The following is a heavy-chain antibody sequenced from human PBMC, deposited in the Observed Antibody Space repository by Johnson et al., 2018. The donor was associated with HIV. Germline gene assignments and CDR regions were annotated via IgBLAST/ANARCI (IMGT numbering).Heavy chain of an antibody. J-gene: IGHJ3*02. V-gene: IGHV3-30-3*01. CDR3: ARVASGAFDI. CDR1: IFSLTTHT. CDR2: ISLDGNDE. Sequence: QVQLVESGGGVVQPGRSLRLSCAASIFSLTTHTIHWVRQAPGKGLEWVAVISLDGNDEYYADSVRGRFTISKDNSKNILYLQMDSLRAEDTAVYYCARVASGAFDIWDQGTMVTVSS. D-gene: IGHD3-3*01.